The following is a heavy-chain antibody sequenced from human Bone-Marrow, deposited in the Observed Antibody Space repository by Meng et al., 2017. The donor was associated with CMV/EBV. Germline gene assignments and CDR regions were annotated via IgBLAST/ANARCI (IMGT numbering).Heavy chain of an antibody. CDR1: GYTFTSYY. Sequence: ASVKVSCKASGYTFTSYYMHWVRQAPGQGLEWMGIINPSGGSTSYAQKFQGRVTMTRDTSTSTAYMELSRLRSDDTAVYYCARVWRYYYDYWGQGTLVTVSS. CDR3: ARVWRYYYDY. CDR2: INPSGGST. V-gene: IGHV1-46*01. D-gene: IGHD1-1*01. J-gene: IGHJ4*02.